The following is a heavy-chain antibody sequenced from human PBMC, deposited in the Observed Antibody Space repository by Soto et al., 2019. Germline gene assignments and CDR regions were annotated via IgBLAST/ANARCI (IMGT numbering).Heavy chain of an antibody. J-gene: IGHJ4*02. V-gene: IGHV4-30-2*01. Sequence: TLSLTCAVSGGSISSGGYSWNWIRQPPGKGLEWIGYIYHSGSTYYNPSLKSRVTISVDRSKNQFSLKLSSVTAADTAVYYCASSHAGAHITAAVHWGQGTLVTVS. CDR1: GGSISSGGYS. CDR2: IYHSGST. CDR3: ASSHAGAHITAAVH. D-gene: IGHD6-13*01.